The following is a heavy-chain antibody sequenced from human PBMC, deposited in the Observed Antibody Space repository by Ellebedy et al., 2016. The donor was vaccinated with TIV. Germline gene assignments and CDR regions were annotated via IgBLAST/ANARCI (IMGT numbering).Heavy chain of an antibody. CDR1: GFTFANYP. Sequence: GESLKISCTASGFTFANYPINWVRQAPGKGPEWVSAISASGDTTYYSDSVKGRFTISRDNSENRVFLQMNSVRADDTALYYWAMQASGLLTPFDFWGQGTVVTVSS. V-gene: IGHV3-23*01. D-gene: IGHD3-10*01. J-gene: IGHJ4*02. CDR2: ISASGDTT. CDR3: AMQASGLLTPFDF.